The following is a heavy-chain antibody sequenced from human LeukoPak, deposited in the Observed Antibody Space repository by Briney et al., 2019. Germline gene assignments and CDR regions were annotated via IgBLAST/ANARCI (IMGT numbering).Heavy chain of an antibody. J-gene: IGHJ4*02. CDR1: GFTFSSYA. Sequence: GGSLRLSCAASGFTFSSYAMSWVRQAPGQGLEWVSAISGSGGSTYYADSVKGRFTISRDNSKNTLYLQMNSLRAEDTAVYYCAKGVSSGGTKYYFDYWGQGTLVTVSS. D-gene: IGHD2-15*01. V-gene: IGHV3-23*01. CDR3: AKGVSSGGTKYYFDY. CDR2: ISGSGGST.